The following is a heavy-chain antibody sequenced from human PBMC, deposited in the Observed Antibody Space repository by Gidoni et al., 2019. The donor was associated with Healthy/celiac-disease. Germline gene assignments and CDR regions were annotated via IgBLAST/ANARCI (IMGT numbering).Heavy chain of an antibody. CDR3: ARDRGGSGLLWFGEAY. D-gene: IGHD3-10*01. CDR2: ILYYGSNK. CDR1: GFTFSSYG. Sequence: QVQLVESGGGVVQPGRSLRLSCAASGFTFSSYGMHWVRQAPGKGLEWGAVILYYGSNKYYADSVKGRFTISRDNSKNTLYLQMNSLRAEDTAVYYCARDRGGSGLLWFGEAYWGQGTLVTVSS. J-gene: IGHJ4*02. V-gene: IGHV3-33*01.